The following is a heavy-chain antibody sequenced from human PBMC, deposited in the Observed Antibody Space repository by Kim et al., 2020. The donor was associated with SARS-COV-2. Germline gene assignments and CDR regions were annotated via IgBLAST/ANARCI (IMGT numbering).Heavy chain of an antibody. CDR3: AKVGIAVAGTGDYYGMDV. CDR1: GFTFSSYA. CDR2: ISGSGGST. V-gene: IGHV3-23*01. Sequence: GGSLRLSCAASGFTFSSYAMSWVRQAPGKGLEWVSAISGSGGSTYYADSVKGRFTISRDNSKNTLYLQMNSLRAEDTAVYYCAKVGIAVAGTGDYYGMDVWGQGTTVTVSS. D-gene: IGHD6-19*01. J-gene: IGHJ6*02.